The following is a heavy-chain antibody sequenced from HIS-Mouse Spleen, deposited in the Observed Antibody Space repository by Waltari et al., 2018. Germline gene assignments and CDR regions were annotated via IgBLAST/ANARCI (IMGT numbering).Heavy chain of an antibody. CDR1: GYTFTSYD. CDR2: MSPNGGNT. D-gene: IGHD4-4*01. Sequence: QVQLVQSGAEVKKPGASVKVSCKASGYTFTSYDINWVRQATGQGLEWMGWMSPNGGNTGYAQKFKGRVTMTRNTSISTAYMELSSLRSEDTAVYYCARGHDYSNYFDYWGQGTLVTVSS. J-gene: IGHJ4*02. V-gene: IGHV1-8*01. CDR3: ARGHDYSNYFDY.